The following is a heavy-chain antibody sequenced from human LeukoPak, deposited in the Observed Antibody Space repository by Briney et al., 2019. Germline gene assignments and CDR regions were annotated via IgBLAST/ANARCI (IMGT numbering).Heavy chain of an antibody. J-gene: IGHJ4*02. D-gene: IGHD3-9*01. Sequence: ASVKVSCKASGYTFTSYYMHWVRQAPGQGLEWAGIINPSGGSTSYAQKFQGRVTMTRDTSTSTVYMELSSLRSEDTAVYYCARGPAGDYDILTGYPNVDYWGQGTLVTVSS. CDR1: GYTFTSYY. CDR3: ARGPAGDYDILTGYPNVDY. CDR2: INPSGGST. V-gene: IGHV1-46*01.